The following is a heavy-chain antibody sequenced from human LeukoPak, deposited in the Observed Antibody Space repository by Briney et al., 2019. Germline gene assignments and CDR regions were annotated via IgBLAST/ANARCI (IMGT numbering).Heavy chain of an antibody. Sequence: PSEALSLTCTVSGGSISTYYWSWIRQPPGKGLEWIEYIYYSGSTNYNPSLKSRVTISVDTSKNQFSLKLTSVTAADTAVYYCARGYSSSWYYFDYWGQGTLVTVSS. J-gene: IGHJ4*02. CDR2: IYYSGST. CDR3: ARGYSSSWYYFDY. V-gene: IGHV4-59*01. CDR1: GGSISTYY. D-gene: IGHD6-13*01.